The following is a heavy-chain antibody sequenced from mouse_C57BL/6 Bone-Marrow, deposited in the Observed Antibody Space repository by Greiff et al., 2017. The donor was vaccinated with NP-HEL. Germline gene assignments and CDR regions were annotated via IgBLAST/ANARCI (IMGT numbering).Heavy chain of an antibody. CDR3: ARANWGAY. V-gene: IGHV1-19*01. Sequence: VQLQQSGPVLVKPGPSVKMSCKASGYTFTDYYMNWVKQSHGKSLEWIGVINPYNGGTSYNQKFKGKATLSVDKSSSTAYMELNSLTSEDSAVYYCARANWGAYWGQGTLVTVSA. CDR2: INPYNGGT. D-gene: IGHD4-1*01. J-gene: IGHJ3*01. CDR1: GYTFTDYY.